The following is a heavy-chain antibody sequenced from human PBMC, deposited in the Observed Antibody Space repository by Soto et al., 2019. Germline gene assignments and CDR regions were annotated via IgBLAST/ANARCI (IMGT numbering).Heavy chain of an antibody. Sequence: GGSLRLSCAASGFTFSSYAVHWVRQAPGKGLEWVAVISYDGSNKYYADSVKGRFTISRDNSKNTLYLQMNSLRAEDTAVYYCARDLYPGNSSSEDYWGQGTLVTVSS. V-gene: IGHV3-30-3*01. D-gene: IGHD6-6*01. CDR1: GFTFSSYA. CDR3: ARDLYPGNSSSEDY. J-gene: IGHJ4*02. CDR2: ISYDGSNK.